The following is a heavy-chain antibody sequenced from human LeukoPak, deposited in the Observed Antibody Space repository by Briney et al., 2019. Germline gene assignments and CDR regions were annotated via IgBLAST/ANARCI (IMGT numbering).Heavy chain of an antibody. Sequence: GGTLRLSCTASGFTFNDYGMSWVRQAPGKGLEWVSAISGSGDNTYYADSVKGRFTISRDNSKNTLYLQMNSLRAGDTALYYCAKWFPYYYGSGRTYYYYYMDVWGKGTTVTISS. CDR3: AKWFPYYYGSGRTYYYYYMDV. CDR2: ISGSGDNT. D-gene: IGHD3-10*01. J-gene: IGHJ6*03. CDR1: GFTFNDYG. V-gene: IGHV3-23*01.